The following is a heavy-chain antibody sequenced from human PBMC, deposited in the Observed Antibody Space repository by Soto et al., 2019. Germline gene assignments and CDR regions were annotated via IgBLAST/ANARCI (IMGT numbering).Heavy chain of an antibody. CDR2: IYYSGST. CDR3: ATRIYGAYVIFDY. Sequence: SETLSLTCTVSGGSISSSSYYWGWIRQPPGKGLEWIGSIYYSGSTYYNPSLKSRVTISVDTSKNQFSLKLSSVTAADTAVYYCATRIYGAYVIFDYWGQGTLVTVSS. J-gene: IGHJ4*02. CDR1: GGSISSSSYY. V-gene: IGHV4-39*01. D-gene: IGHD4-17*01.